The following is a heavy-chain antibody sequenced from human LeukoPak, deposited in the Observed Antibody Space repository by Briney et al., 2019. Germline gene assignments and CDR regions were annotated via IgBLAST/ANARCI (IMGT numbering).Heavy chain of an antibody. CDR3: AKRSGGPSPFDY. V-gene: IGHV3-48*04. CDR1: GFTLSSYS. Sequence: GGSLRLSCAASGFTLSSYSMNWVRQAPGKGLEWVSYISSSGSTIYYADSVKGRFTISRDNAKNSLYLQMNSLRAEDTAVYYCAKRSGGPSPFDYWGQGTLVTVSS. D-gene: IGHD3-3*01. CDR2: ISSSGSTI. J-gene: IGHJ4*02.